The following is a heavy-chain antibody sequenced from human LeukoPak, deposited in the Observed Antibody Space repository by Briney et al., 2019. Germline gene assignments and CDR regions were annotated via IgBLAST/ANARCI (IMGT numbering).Heavy chain of an antibody. D-gene: IGHD3-10*01. CDR1: GGSISSYY. V-gene: IGHV4-59*08. CDR3: ARPIASSRLLWFGFDAFDI. J-gene: IGHJ3*02. CDR2: IYYSGST. Sequence: SETLSLTCTVSGGSISSYYWSWIRQPPGKGLEWIGYIYYSGSTNYNPSLKSRVTISVDTSKNQFSLKLSSVTAADTAVYYCARPIASSRLLWFGFDAFDIWGQGTMVTVSS.